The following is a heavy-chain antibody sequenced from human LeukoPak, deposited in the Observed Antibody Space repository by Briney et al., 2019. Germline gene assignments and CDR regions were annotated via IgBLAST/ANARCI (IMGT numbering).Heavy chain of an antibody. Sequence: PGGSLRLSCAASGFTFSSYAMHWVRQAPGKGLEWVAVISYDGSNKYYADSVKGRFTISRDNSKNTLYLQMNSLRAEDTAVHYCAAPPGGREEDTGAYWGQGTLVTVSS. CDR1: GFTFSSYA. V-gene: IGHV3-30*04. CDR3: AAPPGGREEDTGAY. CDR2: ISYDGSNK. J-gene: IGHJ4*02. D-gene: IGHD2-15*01.